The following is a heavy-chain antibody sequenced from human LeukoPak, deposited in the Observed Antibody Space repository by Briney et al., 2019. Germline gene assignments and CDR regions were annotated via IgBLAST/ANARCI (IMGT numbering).Heavy chain of an antibody. V-gene: IGHV1-69*01. Sequence: SVKVSCKASGGTFSSYAISWVRQAPGQGLEWMGGIIPIFGTANYAQKFQGRVTITADESTSTAYMELSSLRSEDTAVYYCARGDVLLDAFDIWGQGTMVTVSS. CDR1: GGTFSSYA. CDR2: IIPIFGTA. D-gene: IGHD3-10*01. CDR3: ARGDVLLDAFDI. J-gene: IGHJ3*02.